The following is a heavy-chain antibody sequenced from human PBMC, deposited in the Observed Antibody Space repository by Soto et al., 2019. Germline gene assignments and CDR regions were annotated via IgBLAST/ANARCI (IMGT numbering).Heavy chain of an antibody. CDR3: ARLLLKAKYSSSWYSEYFQH. CDR1: GGSISSSSYY. J-gene: IGHJ1*01. D-gene: IGHD6-13*01. V-gene: IGHV4-39*01. Sequence: SETLSLTCTVSGGSISSSSYYWGWIRQPPGKGLEWIGSIYYSGSTYYNPSLKSRVTISVDTSKNQFSLKLSSVTAADTAVYYCARLLLKAKYSSSWYSEYFQHWGQGTLVTVSS. CDR2: IYYSGST.